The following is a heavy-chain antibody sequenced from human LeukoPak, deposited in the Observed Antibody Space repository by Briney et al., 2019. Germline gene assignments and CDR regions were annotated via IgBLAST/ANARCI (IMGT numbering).Heavy chain of an antibody. D-gene: IGHD1-1*01. CDR3: ARDHNYAFDN. V-gene: IGHV3-11*06. CDR2: IGISSGNT. Sequence: GGSLKLSCAASGIIFSDHWMTWVRQAPGKGLEWISWIGISSGNTKYADSVKGRFTISGDNAKNSLYLQMNSLRVEDTAVYYCARDHNYAFDNWGQGTLVTVSS. J-gene: IGHJ4*02. CDR1: GIIFSDHW.